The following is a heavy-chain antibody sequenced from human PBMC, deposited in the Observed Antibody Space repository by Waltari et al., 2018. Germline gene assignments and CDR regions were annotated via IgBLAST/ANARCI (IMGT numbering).Heavy chain of an antibody. CDR1: GGSISSSSYY. D-gene: IGHD3-22*01. Sequence: QLQLQESGPGLVKPSETLSLTCTVSGGSISSSSYYWGWIRQPPGKGLEWIGSIYYSGSTYSNPSLKSRVTISVDTSKNQFSLKLSSVTAADTAVYYCARSPHYYDSSGYEYYYYYMDVWGKGTTVTVSS. J-gene: IGHJ6*03. V-gene: IGHV4-39*01. CDR2: IYYSGST. CDR3: ARSPHYYDSSGYEYYYYYMDV.